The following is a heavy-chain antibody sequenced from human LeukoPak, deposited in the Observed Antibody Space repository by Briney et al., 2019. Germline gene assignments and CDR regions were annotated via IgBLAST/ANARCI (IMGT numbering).Heavy chain of an antibody. CDR1: GFTFSSYA. CDR3: ARVATMDFYYDSSGYYLDY. D-gene: IGHD3-22*01. J-gene: IGHJ4*02. V-gene: IGHV3-64*01. CDR2: ISSNGGST. Sequence: PGGSLRLSCAASGFTFSSYAMYWVRQAPGKGLEYVSAISSNGGSTYYANSVKGRFTISRDNSKNTLYLQMGSLRAEDMAVYYCARVATMDFYYDSSGYYLDYWGQGTLVTVSS.